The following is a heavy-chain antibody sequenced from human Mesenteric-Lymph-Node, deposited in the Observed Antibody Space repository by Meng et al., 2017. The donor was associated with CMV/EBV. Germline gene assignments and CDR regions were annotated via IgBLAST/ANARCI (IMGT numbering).Heavy chain of an antibody. V-gene: IGHV6-1*01. D-gene: IGHD1-26*01. CDR2: TYYKSKWNN. CDR1: GDSVSSDSAA. Sequence: SETLSLTCAISGDSVSSDSAAWNWIRQSPSRGLEWLGRTYYKSKWNNDYALSVKSRISIIPDPSKNQFSLHLNSVTPEDTAVYYCARYRFGSGRYFADWGQGTLVTVSS. CDR3: ARYRFGSGRYFAD. J-gene: IGHJ4*02.